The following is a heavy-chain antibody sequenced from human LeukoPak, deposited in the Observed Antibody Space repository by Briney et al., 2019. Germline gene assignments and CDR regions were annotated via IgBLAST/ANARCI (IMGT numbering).Heavy chain of an antibody. CDR1: GFTFSSYW. D-gene: IGHD1-14*01. CDR2: ISSNGGST. Sequence: GGSLRLSCAASGFTFSSYWMSWVRQAPGKGLEYVSAISSNGGSTYYANSVKGRFTISRDNSKNTLYLQMGSLRAEDMAVYYCASGPGLDAFDIWGQGTMVTVSS. CDR3: ASGPGLDAFDI. V-gene: IGHV3-64*01. J-gene: IGHJ3*02.